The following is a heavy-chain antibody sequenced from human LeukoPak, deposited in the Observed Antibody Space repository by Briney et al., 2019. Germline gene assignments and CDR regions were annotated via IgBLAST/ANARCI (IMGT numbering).Heavy chain of an antibody. CDR3: ATDLIAAAYYGMDV. CDR1: GYTLTELS. V-gene: IGHV1-24*01. D-gene: IGHD6-13*01. Sequence: VASVKVSCKVSGYTLTELSMHWVRQAPGKGLEWMGGFDPEDGETIYAQKFQGRVTMTEDTSTDTAYMELSSLRSEDTAVYYCATDLIAAAYYGMDVWGQGTTVTVSS. J-gene: IGHJ6*02. CDR2: FDPEDGET.